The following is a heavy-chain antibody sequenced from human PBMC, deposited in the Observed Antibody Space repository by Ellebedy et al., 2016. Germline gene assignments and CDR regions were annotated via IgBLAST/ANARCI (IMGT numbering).Heavy chain of an antibody. D-gene: IGHD3-3*01. J-gene: IGHJ6*02. CDR2: ISYDGSNK. CDR1: GFTFSSYA. V-gene: IGHV3-30-3*01. CDR3: ACFWSGYQDV. Sequence: GGSLRLXXAASGFTFSSYAMHWVRQAPGKGLEWVAVISYDGSNKYYADSVKGRFTISRDNSKNTLYLQMNSLRAEDTAVYYCACFWSGYQDVWGQGTTVTVSS.